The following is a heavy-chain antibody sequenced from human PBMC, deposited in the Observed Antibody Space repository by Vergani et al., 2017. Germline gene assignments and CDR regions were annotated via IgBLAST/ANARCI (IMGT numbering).Heavy chain of an antibody. D-gene: IGHD3-3*01. CDR1: GFTFSTSA. V-gene: IGHV3-48*01. CDR3: ARDTTKAITXFGVVPRRYNWFDP. J-gene: IGHJ5*02. Sequence: EVQLLESGGGLVQPGGSLRLSCAASGFTFSTSAMNWVRQAPGKGLEWVSYISSSSSTIYYADSVKGRFTISRDNAKNSLYLQMNSLRAEDTAVYYCARDTTKAITXFGVVPRRYNWFDPWGQGTLVTVSS. CDR2: ISSSSSTI.